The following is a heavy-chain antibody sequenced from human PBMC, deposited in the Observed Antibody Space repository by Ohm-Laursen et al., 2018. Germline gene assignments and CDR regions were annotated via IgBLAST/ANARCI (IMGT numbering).Heavy chain of an antibody. CDR3: AKAPTTRGSFDY. CDR1: GFTFDDYA. CDR2: ISWNSGSI. J-gene: IGHJ4*02. V-gene: IGHV3-9*01. D-gene: IGHD3-16*01. Sequence: SLRLSCAASGFTFDDYAMHWVRQAPGKGLEWVSGISWNSGSIGYADSVKGRFTISRDNAKNSLYLQMNSLRAEDTALYYCAKAPTTRGSFDYWGQGTLVTVSS.